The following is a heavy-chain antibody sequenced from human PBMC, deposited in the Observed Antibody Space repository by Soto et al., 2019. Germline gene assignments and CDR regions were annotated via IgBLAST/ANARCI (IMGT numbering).Heavy chain of an antibody. CDR2: IYYSGST. Sequence: SETLSLTCTVSGVSISSGDYYLSWIRQPPGKGLEWIGYIYYSGSTNYNPSLKSRVTISVDTSKNQFSLKLSSVTAADTAVYYCASGRWGTNNWFDPWGQGTLVTVSS. D-gene: IGHD1-1*01. V-gene: IGHV4-61*08. J-gene: IGHJ5*02. CDR1: GVSISSGDYY. CDR3: ASGRWGTNNWFDP.